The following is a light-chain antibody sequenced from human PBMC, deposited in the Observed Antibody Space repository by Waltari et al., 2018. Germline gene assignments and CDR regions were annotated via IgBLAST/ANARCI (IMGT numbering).Light chain of an antibody. CDR3: QQYNDWPGT. J-gene: IGKJ1*01. CDR1: QSVSRN. CDR2: GAS. V-gene: IGKV3-15*01. Sequence: VIAQSPATLSVSPADRATLPCRASQSVSRNLAWYQQKPGQAPRDLSFGASTSATGIPARISGSGSGTEVTLNVISLQSEDFAVYFCQQYNDWPGTFGQGTKVEIK.